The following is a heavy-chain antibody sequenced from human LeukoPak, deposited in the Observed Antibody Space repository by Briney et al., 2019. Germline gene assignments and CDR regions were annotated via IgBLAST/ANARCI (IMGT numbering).Heavy chain of an antibody. CDR1: GFTFSSYS. J-gene: IGHJ4*02. CDR2: ISGSGRYI. D-gene: IGHD6-19*01. Sequence: GGSLRLSCAASGFTFSSYSMNWVRQAPRKGLEWVSSISGSGRYIYYADSVKGRFTISRDNAKNSLYLQMNSLRAEDTAVYYCARDSSGWNEGFDYWGQGTLVTVSS. CDR3: ARDSSGWNEGFDY. V-gene: IGHV3-21*01.